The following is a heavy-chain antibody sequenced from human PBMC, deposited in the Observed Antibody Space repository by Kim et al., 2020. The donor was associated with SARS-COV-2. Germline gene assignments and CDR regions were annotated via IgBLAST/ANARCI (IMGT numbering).Heavy chain of an antibody. V-gene: IGHV4-34*01. D-gene: IGHD3-16*01. Sequence: PSLKRRVTISVDTSKNQFSLKLSSVTAADTAVYYCARGSMIYYYYYGMDVWGQGTTVTVSS. CDR3: ARGSMIYYYYYGMDV. J-gene: IGHJ6*02.